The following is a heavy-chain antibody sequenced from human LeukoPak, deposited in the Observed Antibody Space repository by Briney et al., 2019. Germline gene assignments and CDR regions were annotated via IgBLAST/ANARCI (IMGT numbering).Heavy chain of an antibody. CDR2: INPDGSNT. Sequence: GGSLRLSCAASGFTFSNYWMHWVRQDPGRGLVWVSYINPDGSNTNYADSVKGRFTISRDNAKNALYLQMNSLRAEDTAVYYCAKDLHYGSADYWGQGTLVTVSS. CDR3: AKDLHYGSADY. CDR1: GFTFSNYW. D-gene: IGHD3-10*01. V-gene: IGHV3-74*01. J-gene: IGHJ4*02.